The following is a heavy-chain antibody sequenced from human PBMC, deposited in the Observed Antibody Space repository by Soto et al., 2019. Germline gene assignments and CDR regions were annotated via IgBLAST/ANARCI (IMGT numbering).Heavy chain of an antibody. CDR2: IKQDGSEK. CDR1: GFTFSPYA. V-gene: IGHV3-7*01. D-gene: IGHD3-10*01. J-gene: IGHJ6*03. CDR3: ARAASNYFASGSYLPCYMDV. Sequence: GGSLRLSCAASGFTFSPYAMSWVRQAPGKGLEWVANIKQDGSEKNYVASVKGRFTISRDNAKNSLYLQMNSLRAEDTAVYYCARAASNYFASGSYLPCYMDVWGKGTTVTVSS.